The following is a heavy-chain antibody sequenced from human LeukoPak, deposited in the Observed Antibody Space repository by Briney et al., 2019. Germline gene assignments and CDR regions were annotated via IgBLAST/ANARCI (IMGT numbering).Heavy chain of an antibody. CDR1: GFTFSSYA. Sequence: GGSLRLSCAASGFTFSSYAMSWVRQAPGKGLVWVSRINSDGSSTSYADSVKGRFTISRDNAKNTLYLQMNSLRAEDTAVYYCARDYDILTGYLYWGQGTLVTVSS. D-gene: IGHD3-9*01. J-gene: IGHJ4*02. V-gene: IGHV3-74*01. CDR2: INSDGSST. CDR3: ARDYDILTGYLY.